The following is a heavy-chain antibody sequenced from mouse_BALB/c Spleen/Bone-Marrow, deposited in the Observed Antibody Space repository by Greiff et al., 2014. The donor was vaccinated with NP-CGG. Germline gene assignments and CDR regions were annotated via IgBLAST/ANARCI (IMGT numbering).Heavy chain of an antibody. D-gene: IGHD1-2*01. CDR1: GYIFTSYY. CDR2: IYPGNVNT. V-gene: IGHV1S56*01. CDR3: ARNYYGYGGFAY. Sequence: VQVVESGPELVKPGASVRISCKASGYIFTSYYIYWVKQRPGQGLEWIGWIYPGNVNTKYNEKFKGKATLTADKSSSTAYMQLSSLTSEDSAVYFCARNYYGYGGFAYWGQGTLVTVSA. J-gene: IGHJ3*01.